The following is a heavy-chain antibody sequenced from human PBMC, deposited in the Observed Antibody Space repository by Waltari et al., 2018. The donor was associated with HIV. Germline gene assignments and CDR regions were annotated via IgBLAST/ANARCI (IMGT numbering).Heavy chain of an antibody. Sequence: QVPLVQSGAEVKKPGASVKVSCKVSGYTLSELSMHWVRQAPGKGLEWMGGFEPEQGKTIYAQNFQGRVTRTEDAATDTAYIERSSLRSEDTAVYYCTTEGLYCSGGTCYSRFDPWGQGTLVTVSS. J-gene: IGHJ5*02. CDR1: GYTLSELS. D-gene: IGHD2-15*01. CDR2: FEPEQGKT. V-gene: IGHV1-24*01. CDR3: TTEGLYCSGGTCYSRFDP.